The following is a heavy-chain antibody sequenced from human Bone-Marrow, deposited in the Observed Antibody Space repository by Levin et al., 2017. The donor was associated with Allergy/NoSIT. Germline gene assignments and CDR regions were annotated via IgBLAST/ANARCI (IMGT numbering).Heavy chain of an antibody. CDR2: MSGNGDTT. D-gene: IGHD2-15*01. CDR3: VKDGISHDIAEVVVVPVS. V-gene: IGHV3-64D*06. Sequence: PGGSLRLSCSASGFTFSNYAMHWVRQAPGKGLEYVSAMSGNGDTTYYADSVKGRFTISRDNSKNTLYLQMSSLRVEDTAMYYCVKDGISHDIAEVVVVPVSWGQGTLVTVSS. J-gene: IGHJ5*02. CDR1: GFTFSNYA.